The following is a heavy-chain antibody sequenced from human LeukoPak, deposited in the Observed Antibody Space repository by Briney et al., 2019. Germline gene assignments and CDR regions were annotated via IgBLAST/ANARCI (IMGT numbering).Heavy chain of an antibody. CDR3: ARVPYKTRFFSPDDAFDI. CDR2: FDPEDGET. V-gene: IGHV1-24*01. Sequence: ASVKVSCKVSGYTLTELSMHWVRQAPGKGLEWMGGFDPEDGETIYAQKFQGRVTMTEDTSTDTAYMELTSVTAADTAVYYCARVPYKTRFFSPDDAFDIWGQGTMVTVSS. J-gene: IGHJ3*02. CDR1: GYTLTELS. D-gene: IGHD1-14*01.